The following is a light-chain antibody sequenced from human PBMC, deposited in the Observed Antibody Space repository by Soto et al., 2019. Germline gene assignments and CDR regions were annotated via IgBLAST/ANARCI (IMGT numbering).Light chain of an antibody. J-gene: IGKJ1*01. CDR1: QTISSW. CDR3: QKLNAYHPWT. CDR2: GAS. Sequence: DIQITQSPSTLSASVGDRVTITCRASQTISSWLAWYQQKPGKAPKLLIFGASTLQSGVPSRFSGSGSGTDFTLTISSLQPEDFANYFCQKLNAYHPWTFGQGTKVDI. V-gene: IGKV1-5*01.